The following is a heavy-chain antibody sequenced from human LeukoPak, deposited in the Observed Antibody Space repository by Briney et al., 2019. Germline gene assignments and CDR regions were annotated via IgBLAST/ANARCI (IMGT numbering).Heavy chain of an antibody. CDR1: GFTFDDYG. J-gene: IGHJ4*02. D-gene: IGHD3-22*01. CDR2: INWNGGST. V-gene: IGHV3-20*04. CDR3: AKDGADYYDSSGEYYFDY. Sequence: PGGSLRLSCAASGFTFDDYGMSWVRQAPGKGLEWVSGINWNGGSTGYADSVKGRFTISRHNAKNSLYLQMNSLRAEDTALYYCAKDGADYYDSSGEYYFDYWGQGTLVTVSS.